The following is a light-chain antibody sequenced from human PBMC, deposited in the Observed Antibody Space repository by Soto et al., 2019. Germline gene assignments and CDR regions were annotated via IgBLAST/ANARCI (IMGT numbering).Light chain of an antibody. CDR2: GAS. CDR3: QQYGSSRT. J-gene: IGKJ1*01. Sequence: ILLTQSPGTLSLSPGERATLSCRASRTVHSNVAWYQHKPGQAPRLLIYGASFRATGIPARLSGSGSGTDFTLTISSLEPEDFAVYYCQQYGSSRTFGQGTKVDIK. CDR1: RTVHSN. V-gene: IGKV3-20*01.